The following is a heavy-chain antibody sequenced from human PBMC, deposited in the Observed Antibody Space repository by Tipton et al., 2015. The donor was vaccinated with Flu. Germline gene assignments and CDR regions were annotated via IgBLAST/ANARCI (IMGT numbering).Heavy chain of an antibody. CDR2: ISSSSSYI. CDR3: ARSVVPAAIDY. CDR1: GFTFSSYS. J-gene: IGHJ4*02. Sequence: SGFTFSSYSMNWVRQAPGKGLEWVSSISSSSSYIYYADSVKGRFTISRDNAKNPLYLQMNSLRAEDTAVYYCARSVVPAAIDYWGQGTLVTVSS. V-gene: IGHV3-21*04. D-gene: IGHD2-2*01.